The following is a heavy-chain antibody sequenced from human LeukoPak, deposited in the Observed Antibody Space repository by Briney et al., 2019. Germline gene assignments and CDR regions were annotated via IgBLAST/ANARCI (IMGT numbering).Heavy chain of an antibody. Sequence: GGSLRLSCAASGXSFSSYSMNWVRQAPGKGLEWVSSISSSSSYIYYADSVKGRFTISRDNPKNSLYLPINSLRAEDTAVYYCARGNYYDGYFDYWGQGTLVTVSS. CDR1: GXSFSSYS. D-gene: IGHD3-22*01. CDR3: ARGNYYDGYFDY. J-gene: IGHJ4*02. CDR2: ISSSSSYI. V-gene: IGHV3-21*01.